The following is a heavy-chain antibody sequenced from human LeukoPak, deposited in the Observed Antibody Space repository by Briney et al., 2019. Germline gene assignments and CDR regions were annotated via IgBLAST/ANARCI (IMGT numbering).Heavy chain of an antibody. Sequence: KPSETLSLTCAVSGDSISTINWWGWVRQPPGKGLEWIGEIFHSGSPNHNPSLKSRVSISVDKSRNQFSLKLTSVTAADTAVYYCARLTVAGRYYFDYWGQGTLVTVSS. V-gene: IGHV4-4*02. CDR3: ARLTVAGRYYFDY. CDR2: IFHSGSP. D-gene: IGHD6-19*01. CDR1: GDSISTINW. J-gene: IGHJ4*02.